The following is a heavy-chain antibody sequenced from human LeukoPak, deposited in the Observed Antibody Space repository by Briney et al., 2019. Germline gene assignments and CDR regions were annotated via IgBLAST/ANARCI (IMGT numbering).Heavy chain of an antibody. D-gene: IGHD5-12*01. Sequence: SQTLSLTCAISGDSVSSNRAAWNWIRQSPSRGLEWLGRTYYRSKWYNDYAVSVKGRITINPDTSKNHFSLQLNSVTPEDTAVYYCARDGYSGLSIYFDYWGQGTLVTVSS. CDR3: ARDGYSGLSIYFDY. J-gene: IGHJ4*02. CDR2: TYYRSKWYN. CDR1: GDSVSSNRAA. V-gene: IGHV6-1*01.